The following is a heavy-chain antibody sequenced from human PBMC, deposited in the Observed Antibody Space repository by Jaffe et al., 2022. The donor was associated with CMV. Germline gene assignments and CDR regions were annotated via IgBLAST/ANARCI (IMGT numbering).Heavy chain of an antibody. CDR2: TYYTGRT. V-gene: IGHV4-59*08. CDR3: AKFGWNCGGDCYSGASDI. D-gene: IGHD2-21*02. J-gene: IGHJ3*02. CDR1: GGSISSFY. Sequence: QVQLQESGPGLVKPSETLSLTCNVSGGSISSFYWSWIRQPPGKGLEWIGYTYYTGRTNYNPSLQGRLTISVDTSKSQFSLKLTSVTAADTAVYYCAKFGWNCGGDCYSGASDIWGQGTMVTVSA.